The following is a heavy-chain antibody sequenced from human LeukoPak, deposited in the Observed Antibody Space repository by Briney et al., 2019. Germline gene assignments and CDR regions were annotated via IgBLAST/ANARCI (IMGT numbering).Heavy chain of an antibody. CDR2: IKTDGTKK. J-gene: IGHJ4*02. Sequence: GGSLRLSCAASGFTFSNYWLSWVRQAPGKGLEWVANIKTDGTKKYYVDSVKGRFTISRDNAKNSLYLQMNSLRAEDTAFYYCARDGIDGFIDYWGQGTLVTVFS. CDR1: GFTFSNYW. V-gene: IGHV3-7*01. D-gene: IGHD5-24*01. CDR3: ARDGIDGFIDY.